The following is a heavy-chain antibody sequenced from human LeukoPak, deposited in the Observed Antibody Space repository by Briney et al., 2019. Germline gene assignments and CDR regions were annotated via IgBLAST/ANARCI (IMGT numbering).Heavy chain of an antibody. CDR2: ISSSSSYI. V-gene: IGHV3-21*01. D-gene: IGHD1-14*01. CDR1: GFTFSSYS. J-gene: IGHJ4*02. Sequence: GGSLILSCAASGFTFSSYSMNWVRQAPGKGLEWVSSISSSSSYIYYADSVKGRFTISRDNAKNSLYLQMNSLRAEDTAVYYCAREVLGHFDYWGQGTLVTVSS. CDR3: AREVLGHFDY.